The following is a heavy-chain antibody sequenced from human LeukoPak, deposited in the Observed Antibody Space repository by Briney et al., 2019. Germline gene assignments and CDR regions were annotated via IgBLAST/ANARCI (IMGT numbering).Heavy chain of an antibody. CDR3: ARGDSSSWYYGPHWDY. Sequence: PSETLSLTCTVSGGSISSSSYYWGWIRQPPGKGLEWIGSIYYSGSTYYNPSLKSRVTISVDTSKNQFSLKLSSVTAADTAVYYCARGDSSSWYYGPHWDYWGQGTLVTVSS. CDR2: IYYSGST. D-gene: IGHD6-13*01. CDR1: GGSISSSSYY. V-gene: IGHV4-39*01. J-gene: IGHJ4*02.